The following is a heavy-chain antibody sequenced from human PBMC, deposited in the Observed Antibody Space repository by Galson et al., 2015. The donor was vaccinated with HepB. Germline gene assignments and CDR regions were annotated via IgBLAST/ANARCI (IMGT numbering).Heavy chain of an antibody. Sequence: QSGAEVKKPGESLRISCKGSGYSFTSYWISWVRQMPGKGLEWMGRIDPSDSYTNYSPSFQGHVTISADKSISTAYLQWSSLKASDTAMYYSARRARPPRGPDAFDIWGQGTMVTVSS. J-gene: IGHJ3*02. CDR3: ARRARPPRGPDAFDI. CDR2: IDPSDSYT. V-gene: IGHV5-10-1*01. D-gene: IGHD1-1*01. CDR1: GYSFTSYW.